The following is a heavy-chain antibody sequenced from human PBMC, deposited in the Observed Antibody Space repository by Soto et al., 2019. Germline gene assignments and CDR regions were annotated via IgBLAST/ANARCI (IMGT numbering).Heavy chain of an antibody. J-gene: IGHJ4*02. CDR3: ARETGDVWYFDY. D-gene: IGHD7-27*01. CDR2: INHSGST. V-gene: IGHV4-34*01. Sequence: SETLSLTCAVYGGSFSGYYWSWIRQPPGKGLEWIGEINHSGSTNYDPSLKSRVTISVDTSKNQFSLKLGSVTAADTAVYYCARETGDVWYFDYWGQGTLVTVSS. CDR1: GGSFSGYY.